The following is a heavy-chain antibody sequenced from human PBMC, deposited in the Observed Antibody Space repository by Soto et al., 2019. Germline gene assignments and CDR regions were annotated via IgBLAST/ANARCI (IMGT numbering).Heavy chain of an antibody. CDR3: AKDRRAGGNYGLYSDF. Sequence: EVQLLESGGGLVQPGGSLRLSCAASGFTFSTYGMTWVGQAPGKGREWVSFSSATGAGTYYPDSVKGRFTISRDNSKNTLYLQMTSLRADDTAVYYCAKDRRAGGNYGLYSDFWGQGALVIVSS. J-gene: IGHJ4*02. CDR1: GFTFSTYG. CDR2: SSATGAGT. D-gene: IGHD1-7*01. V-gene: IGHV3-23*01.